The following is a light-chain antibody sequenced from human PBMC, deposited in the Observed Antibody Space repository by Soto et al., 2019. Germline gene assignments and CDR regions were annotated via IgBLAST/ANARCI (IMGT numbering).Light chain of an antibody. Sequence: DIQMTQSPSTLSASVGDRVIITCRASQSISSWLAWYQQKPGKAPKLLIYQASIVESGVPSRFSGSVSGTEFTLTISSLQPDDFATYYCQQYNRFWTFGQGNKVEIK. CDR1: QSISSW. V-gene: IGKV1-5*03. CDR2: QAS. CDR3: QQYNRFWT. J-gene: IGKJ1*01.